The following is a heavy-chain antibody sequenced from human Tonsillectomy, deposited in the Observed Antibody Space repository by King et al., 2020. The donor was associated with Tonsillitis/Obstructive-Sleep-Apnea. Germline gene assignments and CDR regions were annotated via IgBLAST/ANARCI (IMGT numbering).Heavy chain of an antibody. Sequence: VQLVESGGGLVQPGGSLRLSCAASGFTFSSYAMSWVRQAPGKGLEWVSAISGSGGSTYYADSVKGRFTISRDNSKNTLYLQMNSLRAEDTAVYYCAKDIASLGGSGSYLNQHWGQGTLVTVSS. J-gene: IGHJ1*01. CDR3: AKDIASLGGSGSYLNQH. D-gene: IGHD1-26*01. CDR2: ISGSGGST. CDR1: GFTFSSYA. V-gene: IGHV3-23*04.